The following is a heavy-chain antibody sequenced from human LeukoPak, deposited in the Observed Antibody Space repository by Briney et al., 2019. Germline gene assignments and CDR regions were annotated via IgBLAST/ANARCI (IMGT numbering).Heavy chain of an antibody. D-gene: IGHD6-19*01. CDR1: GFTFSSYG. V-gene: IGHV3-30*18. CDR3: ANLAVAGTGSDY. J-gene: IGHJ4*02. CDR2: ISYDGSNK. Sequence: GGSLRLSCAASGFTFSSYGMHWVRQAPGKGLEWVAVISYDGSNKYYADSVKGRFTISRDNSKNTLYLQMNSLRAEDTAVYYCANLAVAGTGSDYWGQGTLVTVSS.